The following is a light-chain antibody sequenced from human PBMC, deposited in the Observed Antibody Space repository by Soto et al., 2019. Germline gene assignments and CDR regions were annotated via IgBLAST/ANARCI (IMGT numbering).Light chain of an antibody. CDR2: GAS. J-gene: IGKJ2*01. Sequence: EIVLTQSPRTLSLSPGERATLSCRASQSVSSSYLAWYQQKPGQAPRLLIYGASSRATGIPDRFSGSGSGTDFTLTISRLEPEDFALYYCQQYSNSPLYTFGQGTKLEIK. V-gene: IGKV3-20*01. CDR1: QSVSSSY. CDR3: QQYSNSPLYT.